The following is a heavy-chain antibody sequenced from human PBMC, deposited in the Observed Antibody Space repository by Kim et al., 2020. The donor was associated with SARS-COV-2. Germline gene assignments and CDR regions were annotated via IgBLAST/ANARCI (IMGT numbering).Heavy chain of an antibody. CDR1: GFTFSTYA. D-gene: IGHD3-16*01. V-gene: IGHV3-23*01. Sequence: GGSLRLSCAASGFTFSTYAMSWVRQAPGKGLEWVSAIGCGGGSAYYADSVKGRFTISRDNSKNTLYLQMSSLGAEDTAVYYCAPRGSRVWYFDYWGQGTLVTVSS. CDR3: APRGSRVWYFDY. CDR2: IGCGGGSA. J-gene: IGHJ4*02.